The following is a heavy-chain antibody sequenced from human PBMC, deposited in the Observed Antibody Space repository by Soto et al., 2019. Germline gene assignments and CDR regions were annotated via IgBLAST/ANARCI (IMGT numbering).Heavy chain of an antibody. CDR2: LFYGGTT. D-gene: IGHD2-21*01. CDR3: ARHRGPAPVY. V-gene: IGHV4-39*02. Sequence: GPGPGGASETLSLTCTVSGGSIGGYYWTWIRQPPGKGLEWVGSLFYGGTTDYNPSLKSRLTMSLDTSKNHFSLKLRSVTAADTAVYYCARHRGPAPVYWGQGTLVTVSS. J-gene: IGHJ4*02. CDR1: GGSIGGYY.